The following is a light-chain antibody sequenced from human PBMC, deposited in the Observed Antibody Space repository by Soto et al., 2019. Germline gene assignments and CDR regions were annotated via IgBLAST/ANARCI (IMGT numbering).Light chain of an antibody. Sequence: DIVVTQSPLTLPVTPGETASISCRSSQSLLHSNGYNYLVWYLQKPGQSPQLLIYLGSNRASGVPDRFSGSGSGTDFTLKISRVEAEDVGVYYCVQALQSPPWTFGQGTKVEIK. V-gene: IGKV2-28*01. CDR3: VQALQSPPWT. CDR2: LGS. J-gene: IGKJ1*01. CDR1: QSLLHSNGYNY.